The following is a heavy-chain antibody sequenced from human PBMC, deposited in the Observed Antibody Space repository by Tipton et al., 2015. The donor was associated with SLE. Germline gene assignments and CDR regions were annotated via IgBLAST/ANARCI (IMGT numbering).Heavy chain of an antibody. Sequence: LRLSCTVSGGSISSSDYYWGWIRQPPGKGLEWIGSIYYGGSTYYSPSLKSRVTISVDTSKNQFSLKLSSVTAADTAVYYCARLGVRKTNLYWYFDLWGRGTLVTVSS. J-gene: IGHJ2*01. CDR3: ARLGVRKTNLYWYFDL. CDR1: GGSISSSDYY. V-gene: IGHV4-39*07. CDR2: IYYGGST. D-gene: IGHD1-26*01.